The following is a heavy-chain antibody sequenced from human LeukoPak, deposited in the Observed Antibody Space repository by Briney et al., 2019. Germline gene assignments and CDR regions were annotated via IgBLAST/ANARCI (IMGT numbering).Heavy chain of an antibody. D-gene: IGHD3-16*02. CDR3: AKDNLLTFGGVIVTDY. CDR1: GFTFSSYA. V-gene: IGHV3-23*01. Sequence: QSGGSLRLSCAASGFTFSSYAMSWVRQAPGKGLEWVSAISGSGGSTYYADSVKGRFTISRDNSKNTLYLQMNSLRAEDTAVYYCAKDNLLTFGGVIVTDYWGQGTLVTVSS. J-gene: IGHJ4*02. CDR2: ISGSGGST.